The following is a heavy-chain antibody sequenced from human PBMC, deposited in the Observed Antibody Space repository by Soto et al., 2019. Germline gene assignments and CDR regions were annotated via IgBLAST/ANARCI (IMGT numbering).Heavy chain of an antibody. D-gene: IGHD2-2*01. Sequence: GGSLRLSCAASGFTFSSYAMHWVRQAPGKGLEWVAVISYDGSNKYYADSVKGRFTTSRDNSKNTLYLQMNSLRAEDTAVYYCARVNTIHCSSTSCYLFDPWGQGTLVTVSS. CDR1: GFTFSSYA. J-gene: IGHJ5*02. CDR2: ISYDGSNK. CDR3: ARVNTIHCSSTSCYLFDP. V-gene: IGHV3-30-3*01.